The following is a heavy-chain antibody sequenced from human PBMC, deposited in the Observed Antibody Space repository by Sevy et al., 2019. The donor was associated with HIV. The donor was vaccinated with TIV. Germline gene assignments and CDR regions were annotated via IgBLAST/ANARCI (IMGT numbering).Heavy chain of an antibody. D-gene: IGHD2-21*02. Sequence: SETLSLTCTVSGGSINSDSHYWGWIRQPPGKGLEWIGNIYYSGTTYYNPSLKSRVTISVDTSKNQFSLKLSSVTAADTAVYYCARFEYGDYVSHFEYWGQGTLVTVSS. V-gene: IGHV4-39*01. CDR1: GGSINSDSHY. CDR2: IYYSGTT. CDR3: ARFEYGDYVSHFEY. J-gene: IGHJ4*02.